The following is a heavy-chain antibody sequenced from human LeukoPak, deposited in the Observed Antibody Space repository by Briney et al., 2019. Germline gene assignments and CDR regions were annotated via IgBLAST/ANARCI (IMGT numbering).Heavy chain of an antibody. CDR2: INPNSGGT. J-gene: IGHJ3*02. CDR3: ARRRSIAARRDAFDI. CDR1: GYTFTGYY. Sequence: ASVKVSCKASGYTFTGYYMHWVRQAPGQGLEWMGWINPNSGGTNYAQKFQGRVTMTRDTSISTAYMELSRLRSDDTAVYYCARRRSIAARRDAFDIWGQGTMVIVSS. V-gene: IGHV1-2*02. D-gene: IGHD6-6*01.